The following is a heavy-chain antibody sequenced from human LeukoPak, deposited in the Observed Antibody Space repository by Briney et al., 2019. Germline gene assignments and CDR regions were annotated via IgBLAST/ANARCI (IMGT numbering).Heavy chain of an antibody. CDR1: GFSFSEYW. CDR3: ARYGDYVVGYFDY. CDR2: ISSGSSTI. Sequence: GGSLRLSCEGSGFSFSEYWMSWVRQAPGRGLEWISYISSGSSTIYYADSVRGRFTVSRDNAKNSLYLQMNSLRAEDTAVYYCARYGDYVVGYFDYWGQGALVTVSS. V-gene: IGHV3-48*04. J-gene: IGHJ4*02. D-gene: IGHD4-17*01.